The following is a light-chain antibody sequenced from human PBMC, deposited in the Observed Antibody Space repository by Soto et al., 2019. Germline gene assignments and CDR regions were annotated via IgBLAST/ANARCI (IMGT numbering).Light chain of an antibody. Sequence: QSVLTQPASVSGSPGQSITISCTGTSSDVGSYNLVSWYQQHPGKAPKVMIYEVSKRPSGVPNRFSGSKSGNTASLTISGIQAEDEADYYCCSYAGSSTYVFGTGTKLTVL. V-gene: IGLV2-23*02. CDR2: EVS. J-gene: IGLJ1*01. CDR3: CSYAGSSTYV. CDR1: SSDVGSYNL.